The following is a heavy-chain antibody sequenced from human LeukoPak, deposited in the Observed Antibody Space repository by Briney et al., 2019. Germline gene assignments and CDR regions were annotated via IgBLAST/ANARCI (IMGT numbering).Heavy chain of an antibody. J-gene: IGHJ4*02. Sequence: TETLSLTCGVYGGSFSGYYWSWIRQPPGKGLEWIGEINHSGSTNYDPSLKSRVTISVDTSKNQFSLKLSSVTAADTAVYYCARVRQLWLSLAPYFDYWGQGTLVTVSS. V-gene: IGHV4-34*01. CDR2: INHSGST. CDR1: GGSFSGYY. D-gene: IGHD5-18*01. CDR3: ARVRQLWLSLAPYFDY.